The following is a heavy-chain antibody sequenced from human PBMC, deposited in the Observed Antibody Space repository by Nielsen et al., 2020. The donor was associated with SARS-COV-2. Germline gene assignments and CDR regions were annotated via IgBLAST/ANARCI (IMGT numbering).Heavy chain of an antibody. Sequence: WIRQPPGKGLEWVSVIYSGGSSTNYADSVKGRFTISRDNSKNTLYLQMNSLRAEDTAVYYCANRIAAAVHWGQGTLVTVSS. J-gene: IGHJ4*02. D-gene: IGHD6-13*01. V-gene: IGHV3-23*03. CDR2: IYSGGSST. CDR3: ANRIAAAVH.